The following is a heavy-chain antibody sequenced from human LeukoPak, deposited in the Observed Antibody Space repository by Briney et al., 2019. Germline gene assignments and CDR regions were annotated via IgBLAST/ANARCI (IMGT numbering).Heavy chain of an antibody. D-gene: IGHD2-15*01. CDR3: ARSGFDY. Sequence: GGSLRLSSAASGFTFSSYWLSWVRQDPGKGLEWVAHIKQDGSEEYYVDSVKGRFTISRDNAKNALYLQMNSLRVEDTAVYYCARSGFDYWGQGTLVTVSS. CDR2: IKQDGSEE. J-gene: IGHJ4*02. CDR1: GFTFSSYW. V-gene: IGHV3-7*01.